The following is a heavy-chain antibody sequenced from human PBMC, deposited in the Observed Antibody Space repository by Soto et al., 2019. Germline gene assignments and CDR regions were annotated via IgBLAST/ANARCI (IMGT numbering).Heavy chain of an antibody. CDR3: AIVPDLDYCSKTSCLYYFDY. V-gene: IGHV3-30-3*01. CDR2: ISYDGSNK. Sequence: PGGSLRLSCAASGFTFSSYAMHWVRQAPGKGLEWVAVISYDGSNKYYADSVKGRFTISRDNSKNTLYLQMNSLRAEATAVYYCAIVPDLDYCSKTSCLYYFDYWGQGALVTVSS. D-gene: IGHD2-2*01. J-gene: IGHJ4*02. CDR1: GFTFSSYA.